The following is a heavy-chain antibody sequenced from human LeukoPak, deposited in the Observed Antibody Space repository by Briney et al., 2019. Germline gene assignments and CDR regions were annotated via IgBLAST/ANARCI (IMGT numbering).Heavy chain of an antibody. CDR3: ARDGWYYDFWSIYYSLDY. CDR1: GYTFSGYY. CDR2: INPNSGGT. D-gene: IGHD3-3*01. Sequence: ASVKVSCKSSGYTFSGYYMHWVRQAPGQGLEWMGWINPNSGGTNYAQKFQGRVTMTRDTSISTAYMELSRLRSDDTAVYYCARDGWYYDFWSIYYSLDYWGEGTLVTVSS. J-gene: IGHJ4*02. V-gene: IGHV1-2*02.